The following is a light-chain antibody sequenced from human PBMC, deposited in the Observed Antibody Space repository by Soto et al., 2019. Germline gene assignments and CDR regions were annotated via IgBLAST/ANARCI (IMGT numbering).Light chain of an antibody. CDR1: QSISGNR. CDR2: GAS. CDR3: QRCYGSSFT. Sequence: IVLTQSPGTLSLSPGERATLSCRASQSISGNRFAWYQQRPGQAPRLLIYGASHRAAGIPDRFSGSGSGTDFALTISRLEPEDFALYYCQRCYGSSFTFGPGTKVDVK. V-gene: IGKV3-20*01. J-gene: IGKJ3*01.